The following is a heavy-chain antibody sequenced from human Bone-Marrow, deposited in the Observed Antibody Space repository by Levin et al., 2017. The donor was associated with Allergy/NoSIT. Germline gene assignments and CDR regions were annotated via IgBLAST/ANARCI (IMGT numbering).Heavy chain of an antibody. CDR1: GFTFSNAW. D-gene: IGHD2-15*01. CDR2: IKSKTDGGTT. Sequence: GESLKISCAASGFTFSNAWMSWVRQAPGKGLEWVGRIKSKTDGGTTDYAAPVKGRFTISRDDSKNTLYLQMNSLKTEDTAVYYCTTKGYCSGGSCYSSAFDIWGQGTMVTVSS. J-gene: IGHJ3*02. V-gene: IGHV3-15*01. CDR3: TTKGYCSGGSCYSSAFDI.